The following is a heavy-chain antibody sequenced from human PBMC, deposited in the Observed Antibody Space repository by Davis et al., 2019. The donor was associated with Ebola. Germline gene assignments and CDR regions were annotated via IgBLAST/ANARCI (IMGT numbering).Heavy chain of an antibody. Sequence: GESLKISCAASGFTFNNYWMTWVRQAPGKGLEWVANIKQDGSENYYVDSVRGRFTISRDNAKNTLYLQMDSLRAEDTAVYHCARVIHFPGIGTDVWGQGATVTVSS. D-gene: IGHD2/OR15-2a*01. CDR1: GFTFNNYW. CDR3: ARVIHFPGIGTDV. J-gene: IGHJ6*02. V-gene: IGHV3-7*01. CDR2: IKQDGSEN.